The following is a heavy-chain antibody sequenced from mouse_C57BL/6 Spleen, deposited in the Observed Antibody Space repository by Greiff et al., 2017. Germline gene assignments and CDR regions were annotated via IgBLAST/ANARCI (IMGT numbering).Heavy chain of an antibody. CDR1: GFTFSSYA. J-gene: IGHJ4*01. CDR3: TRDRGYSTLGAMDY. CDR2: ISSGGDYI. Sequence: EVKLVESGEGLVKPGGSLKLSCAASGFTFSSYAMSWVRQTPEKRLEWVAYISSGGDYIYYADTVKGRFTISRDNARNTLYLQMSSLKSEDTAMYYCTRDRGYSTLGAMDYWGQGTSVTVSS. D-gene: IGHD2-5*01. V-gene: IGHV5-9-1*02.